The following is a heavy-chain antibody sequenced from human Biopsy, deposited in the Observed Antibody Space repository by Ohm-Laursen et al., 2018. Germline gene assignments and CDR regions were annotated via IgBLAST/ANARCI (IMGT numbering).Heavy chain of an antibody. Sequence: GTLSLTCTVYGGSFSGYYWSLIRQTPGEGVGGVGGNNPKGSTNYKPSLDSRVAISADTSKNQFSLNLYSVTAADTAVYFCARGLPRIAPMVRGRRTWFDPWGQGTLVTVSS. CDR2: NNPKGST. J-gene: IGHJ5*02. CDR1: GGSFSGYY. V-gene: IGHV4-34*01. CDR3: ARGLPRIAPMVRGRRTWFDP. D-gene: IGHD3-10*01.